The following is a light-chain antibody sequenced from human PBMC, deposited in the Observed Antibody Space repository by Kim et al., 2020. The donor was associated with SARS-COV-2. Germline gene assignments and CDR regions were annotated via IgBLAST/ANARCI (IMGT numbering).Light chain of an antibody. CDR3: QQRNSWPPAVT. J-gene: IGKJ4*01. V-gene: IGKV3-11*01. CDR1: QNIDTY. CDR2: DAS. Sequence: PGQRAPLSCRASQNIDTYLAWYQQRPGQAPRLLVYDASNRATGVPDRFSGSGSGTDFTLTISSLEPEDFSLYYCQQRNSWPPAVTFGGGTKVDIK.